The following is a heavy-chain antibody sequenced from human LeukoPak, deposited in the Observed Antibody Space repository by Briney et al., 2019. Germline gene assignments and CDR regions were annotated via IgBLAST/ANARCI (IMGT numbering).Heavy chain of an antibody. CDR3: ARITYGSGSYWWFDP. CDR2: IYTSGST. Sequence: SSETLSLTCTVSGGSISSGSYYWSWIRQPAGKGLEWIGRIYTSGSTNYNPSLKSRVTISVDTSKNQFSLKLSSVTAADTAVYYCARITYGSGSYWWFDPWGQGTLVTVSS. CDR1: GGSISSGSYY. D-gene: IGHD3-10*01. J-gene: IGHJ5*02. V-gene: IGHV4-61*02.